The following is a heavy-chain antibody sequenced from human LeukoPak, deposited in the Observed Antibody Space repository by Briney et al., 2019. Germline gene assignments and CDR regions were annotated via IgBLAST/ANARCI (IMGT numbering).Heavy chain of an antibody. CDR3: ARDATTVTTEAFDI. V-gene: IGHV4-38-2*02. Sequence: SETLSLTCTVSGYSISSGYYWGWIRQPPGKGLEWIGSIYHSGSTYYNPSLKSRVTISVDTSKNQFSLKLSSVTAADTAVYYCARDATTVTTEAFDIWGQGTMVTVSS. CDR2: IYHSGST. D-gene: IGHD4-11*01. J-gene: IGHJ3*02. CDR1: GYSISSGYY.